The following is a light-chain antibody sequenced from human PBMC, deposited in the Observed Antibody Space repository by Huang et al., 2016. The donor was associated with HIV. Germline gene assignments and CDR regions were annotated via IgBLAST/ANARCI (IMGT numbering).Light chain of an antibody. Sequence: EIVLTQSPATLSLSPGERATLSCRASQSVSSYLAWYQQKPGQAPRLLIYDASNRATGIPARFSGSGSGTDFTLTISSLEPEDFEVYYCQQRSNWFG. CDR1: QSVSSY. CDR3: QQRSNW. J-gene: IGKJ1*01. V-gene: IGKV3-11*01. CDR2: DAS.